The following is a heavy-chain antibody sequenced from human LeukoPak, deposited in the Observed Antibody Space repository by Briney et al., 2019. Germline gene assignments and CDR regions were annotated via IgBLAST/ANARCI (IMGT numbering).Heavy chain of an antibody. D-gene: IGHD3-10*01. Sequence: GRSLRLSCAASGFTFSSYSMNWVRQAPGKGLEWVSYISSSSSYTNYADSVKGRFTISRDNAKNSLYLQMNSLRAEDTAVYYCARDLNGSENDYWGQGTLVTVSS. V-gene: IGHV3-21*05. CDR1: GFTFSSYS. CDR2: ISSSSSYT. J-gene: IGHJ4*02. CDR3: ARDLNGSENDY.